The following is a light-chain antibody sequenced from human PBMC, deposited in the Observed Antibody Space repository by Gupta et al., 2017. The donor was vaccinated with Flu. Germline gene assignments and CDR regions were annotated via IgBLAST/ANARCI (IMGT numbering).Light chain of an antibody. CDR3: QQSYSTPWT. V-gene: IGKV1-39*01. Sequence: DIHMTQSPSPLSASVGDRVTITCRASQSISSYLNWYQQKPGKAPKLLIYAASSLQSGVPSRFSGSGSGTDFTLTISSLQPEDFATYYCQQSYSTPWTFGQGTKVEIK. J-gene: IGKJ1*01. CDR2: AAS. CDR1: QSISSY.